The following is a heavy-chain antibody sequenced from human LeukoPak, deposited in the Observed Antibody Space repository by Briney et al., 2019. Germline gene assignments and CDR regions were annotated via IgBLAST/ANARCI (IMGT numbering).Heavy chain of an antibody. J-gene: IGHJ6*03. CDR3: AREVSYDFWSGYYLVSGSPYYYMDV. CDR2: INTNTGNP. Sequence: EASVTVSCKASGYTFTSYAMNWVRQAPGQGLEWMGWINTNTGNPTYAQGFTGRFVFSLDTSVSTAYLQISSLKAEDTAVYYCAREVSYDFWSGYYLVSGSPYYYMDVWGKGTTVTVSS. V-gene: IGHV7-4-1*02. CDR1: GYTFTSYA. D-gene: IGHD3-3*01.